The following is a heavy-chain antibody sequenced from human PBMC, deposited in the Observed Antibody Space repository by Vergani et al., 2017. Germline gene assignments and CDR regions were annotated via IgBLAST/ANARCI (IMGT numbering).Heavy chain of an antibody. V-gene: IGHV4-39*01. CDR2: IYYSGST. CDR1: GGSISSSSYY. D-gene: IGHD2-21*02. Sequence: QLQLQESGPGLVKPSETLSLTCTVSGGSISSSSYYWGWIRQPPGKGLEWIGSIYYSGSTYYNPSLKSRVTISVDTSKNQFSLKLSSVTAADTAVYYCARHXLAYCGGDCYPLGGFQHWGQGTLVTVSS. CDR3: ARHXLAYCGGDCYPLGGFQH. J-gene: IGHJ1*01.